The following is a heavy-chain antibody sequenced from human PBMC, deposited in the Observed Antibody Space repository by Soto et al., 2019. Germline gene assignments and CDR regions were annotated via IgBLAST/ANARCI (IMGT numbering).Heavy chain of an antibody. CDR2: ISAYNGNT. Sequence: ASVKVSCKASGYTFTSYGISWVRQAPGQGLEWMGWISAYNGNTNYAQKLQGRVTMTTDTSTSTADMALRSLRSDDTAVYYCARGGVTLTLNCHSTFLLYWCPTTLVTVS. CDR3: ARGGVTLTLNCHSTFLLY. V-gene: IGHV1-18*01. J-gene: IGHJ4*02. CDR1: GYTFTSYG. D-gene: IGHD3-9*01.